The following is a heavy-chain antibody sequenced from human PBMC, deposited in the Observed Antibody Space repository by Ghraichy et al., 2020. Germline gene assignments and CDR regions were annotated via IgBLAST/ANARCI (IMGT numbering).Heavy chain of an antibody. J-gene: IGHJ3*01. V-gene: IGHV3-7*03. D-gene: IGHD3-22*01. CDR3: AGGDYYDSSGYYHDAFDP. CDR2: IRPDGSEE. Sequence: GGSLRLSCAASGFTFSRYWMSWVRQAPGEGLEWLANIRPDGSEEYYADTVKGRFTISRDNDKNSLYLQMNSLRAEDTAVYYCAGGDYYDSSGYYHDAFDPWGQKTMVTVSS. CDR1: GFTFSRYW.